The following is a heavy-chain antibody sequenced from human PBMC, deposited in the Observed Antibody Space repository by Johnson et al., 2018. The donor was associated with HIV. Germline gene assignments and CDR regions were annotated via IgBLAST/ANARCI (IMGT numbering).Heavy chain of an antibody. Sequence: VQLVESGGGLVQPGGSLRLSCAASGFTFSSYAMSWVRQAPGKGLEWVSAISGMGGSTYSADSVRGRFTFSRDNSKNTLYRQMNSLRAEDTAVYYCAKDRVGATSPQAQNAFDIWGQGTMVTVSS. CDR1: GFTFSSYA. CDR3: AKDRVGATSPQAQNAFDI. CDR2: ISGMGGST. V-gene: IGHV3-23*04. J-gene: IGHJ3*02. D-gene: IGHD1-26*01.